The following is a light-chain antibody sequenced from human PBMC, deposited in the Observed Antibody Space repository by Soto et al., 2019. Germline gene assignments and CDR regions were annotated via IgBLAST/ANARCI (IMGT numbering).Light chain of an antibody. CDR1: QSISSY. J-gene: IGKJ1*01. V-gene: IGKV1-39*01. Sequence: DIQMTQSPSSLSASVGGTVTITCRASQSISSYLNWYPQRAGKAPKLLIYAASSLQSGVPSRFSGCGSGTDFTLSISGLQSEDFATYYRQQSYSTPWTFGQGTKVEIK. CDR3: QQSYSTPWT. CDR2: AAS.